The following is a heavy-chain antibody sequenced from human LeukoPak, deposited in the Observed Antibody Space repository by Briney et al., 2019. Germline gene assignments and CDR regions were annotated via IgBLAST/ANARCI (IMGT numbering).Heavy chain of an antibody. CDR3: ARSLYSGYDYGARDYYYGMDV. V-gene: IGHV1-69*13. J-gene: IGHJ6*02. Sequence: GASVKVSFKASGGTFSSYAISWVRQAPGQGLEWMGGIIPIFGTANYAQKFQGRVTITADESTSTAYMELSSLRSEDTAVYYCARSLYSGYDYGARDYYYGMDVWGQGTTVTVSS. CDR1: GGTFSSYA. D-gene: IGHD5-12*01. CDR2: IIPIFGTA.